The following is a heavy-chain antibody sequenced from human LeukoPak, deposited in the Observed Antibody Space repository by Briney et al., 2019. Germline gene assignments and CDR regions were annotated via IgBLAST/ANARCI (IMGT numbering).Heavy chain of an antibody. Sequence: GGSLRLSCAASGFTFSSYWMHWVRQVPGKGLVWVSRINSDGSSASYADSVKGRFTISRDNAKNTLYVQMNSLRAEDTAVYYCARGIVVVPAAMRVGAFDIWGQGTMVTVSS. V-gene: IGHV3-74*01. CDR1: GFTFSSYW. D-gene: IGHD2-2*01. CDR2: INSDGSSA. CDR3: ARGIVVVPAAMRVGAFDI. J-gene: IGHJ3*02.